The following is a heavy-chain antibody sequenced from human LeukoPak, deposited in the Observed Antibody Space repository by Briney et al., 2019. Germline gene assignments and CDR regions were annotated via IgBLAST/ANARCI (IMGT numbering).Heavy chain of an antibody. CDR3: ARDYGGNGLFDY. V-gene: IGHV4-59*11. CDR2: IYYSGST. CDR1: GATIWSHY. Sequence: SETLSLTCTVSGATIWSHYWIWIWQPPGKGREWIGYIYYSGSTNYNPSLKSRVTISVDTSKNQFSLKLSSVTAADTAVYYCARDYGGNGLFDYWGQGTLVTVSS. D-gene: IGHD4-23*01. J-gene: IGHJ4*02.